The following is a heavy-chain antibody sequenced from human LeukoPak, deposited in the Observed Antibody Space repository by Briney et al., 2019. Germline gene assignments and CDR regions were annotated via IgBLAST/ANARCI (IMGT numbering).Heavy chain of an antibody. J-gene: IGHJ4*02. CDR1: GYTFTAYY. Sequence: GASVKVSCKASGYTFTAYYIYWVRQGPGQGLEWMGRINPNSGGTDYAQKYQDRVTMTRDTSISTAYMELSRLRSDDTAVYYCARGDIYFDYWGQGTLVTVSS. CDR3: ARGDIYFDY. V-gene: IGHV1-2*02. CDR2: INPNSGGT.